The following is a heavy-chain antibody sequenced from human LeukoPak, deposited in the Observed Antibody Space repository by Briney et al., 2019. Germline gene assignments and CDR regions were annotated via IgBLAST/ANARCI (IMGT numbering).Heavy chain of an antibody. D-gene: IGHD4-17*01. J-gene: IGHJ6*03. CDR2: ISYDGSNK. Sequence: GGSLRLSCAASGFTFSSYGMHWVRQAPGKGLEWVAVISYDGSNKYYADSVKGRFTISRDNSKNTLYLQMNSLRAEDTAVYYCAKDTTNDYGDYAYYMDVWGKGTTVTVSS. CDR1: GFTFSSYG. V-gene: IGHV3-30*18. CDR3: AKDTTNDYGDYAYYMDV.